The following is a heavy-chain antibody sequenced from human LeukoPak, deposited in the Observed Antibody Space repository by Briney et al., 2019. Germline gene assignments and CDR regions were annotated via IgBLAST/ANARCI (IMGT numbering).Heavy chain of an antibody. J-gene: IGHJ5*02. V-gene: IGHV3-30*04. CDR2: ISFDGSDT. CDR3: ASDLTRYRLDR. D-gene: IGHD3-9*01. CDR1: GFSFMTYS. Sequence: PGGSLRLSCGASGFSFMTYSMHWVRQAPGKGLEWVAVISFDGSDTEYAGSMKGRATISRDNSQKTLYLQMSSLRPEDTAIYYCASDLTRYRLDRWGQGTLVTVSS.